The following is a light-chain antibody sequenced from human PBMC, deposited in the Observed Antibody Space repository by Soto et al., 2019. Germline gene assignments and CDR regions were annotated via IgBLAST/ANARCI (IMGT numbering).Light chain of an antibody. CDR3: QQYNDVLT. CDR1: QSVSSN. CDR2: DAS. Sequence: EIVMTQSPATLSVSPGERATLSCRASQSVSSNLAWYHQKPGQAPRLIIYDASTRATGIPARLSGSGSGTEFTLTSISLQSEDFADYYCQQYNDVLTFGGVTKVEIK. V-gene: IGKV3-15*01. J-gene: IGKJ4*01.